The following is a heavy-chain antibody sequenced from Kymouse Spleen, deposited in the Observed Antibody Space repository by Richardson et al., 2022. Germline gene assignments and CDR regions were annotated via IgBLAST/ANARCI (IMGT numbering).Heavy chain of an antibody. CDR2: IYYSGST. CDR1: GGSISSSSYY. D-gene: IGHD6-19*01. CDR3: ARQYSSGWSYNWFDP. Sequence: QLQLQESGPGLVKPSETLSLTCTVSGGSISSSSYYWGWIRQPPGKGLEWIGSIYYSGSTYYNPSLKSRVTISVDTSKNQFSLKLSSVTAADTAVYYCARQYSSGWSYNWFDPWGQGTLVTVSS. J-gene: IGHJ5*02. V-gene: IGHV4-39*01.